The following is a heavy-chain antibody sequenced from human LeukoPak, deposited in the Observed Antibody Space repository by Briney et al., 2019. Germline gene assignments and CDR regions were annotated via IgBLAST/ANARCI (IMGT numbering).Heavy chain of an antibody. D-gene: IGHD2-2*01. CDR3: ARVGGYCSSTSCRYYYYYYGMDV. V-gene: IGHV4-39*01. J-gene: IGHJ6*02. CDR1: GGSISSSSYY. Sequence: SETLSLTCTVSGGSISSSSYYWGWIRQPPGKGLEWIGSIYYSGSTYYNPSLKSRVTISVDTSKNQFSLKLSSVTAADTAVYYCARVGGYCSSTSCRYYYYYYGMDVWGQGTTVTVSS. CDR2: IYYSGST.